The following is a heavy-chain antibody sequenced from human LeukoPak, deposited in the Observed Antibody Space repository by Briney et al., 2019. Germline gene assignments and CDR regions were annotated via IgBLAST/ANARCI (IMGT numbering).Heavy chain of an antibody. D-gene: IGHD6-19*01. CDR3: ARDRGYSSGWSPDWFDL. J-gene: IGHJ5*02. V-gene: IGHV1-69*13. CDR1: GGTFSSYA. CDR2: IIPIFGTA. Sequence: ASVKVSCKASGGTFSSYAISWVRQAPGQGLEWMGGIIPIFGTANYAQKFQGRVTITADESTSTAYMELSSLRSEDTAVYYCARDRGYSSGWSPDWFDLWGQGTLVTVSS.